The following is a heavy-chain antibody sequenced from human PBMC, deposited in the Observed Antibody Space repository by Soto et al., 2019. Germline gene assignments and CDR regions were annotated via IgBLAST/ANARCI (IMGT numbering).Heavy chain of an antibody. Sequence: QLQLQESGSGLVKPSQTLSLTCAVSGGSISSGGNPWSWIRQAPGKGLEWIGYIHHSGSTYYNPSLKSRVTMSEDRARNQYSRRLSSVTAADTAVYDCARIKQLVPWYLDLWGRGTLVTVSS. CDR2: IHHSGST. CDR1: GGSISSGGNP. J-gene: IGHJ2*01. D-gene: IGHD6-6*01. V-gene: IGHV4-30-2*01. CDR3: ARIKQLVPWYLDL.